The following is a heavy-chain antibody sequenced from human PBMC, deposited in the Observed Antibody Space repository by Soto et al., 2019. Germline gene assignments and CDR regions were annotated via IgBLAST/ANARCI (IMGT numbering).Heavy chain of an antibody. CDR1: GGSISSYY. Sequence: SETLSLTCTVSGGSISSYYWSWIRQPPGKGLEWIGYIYYSGSTNYNPSLKSRVTISVDTSKNQFSLKLSSVTAADTAVYYCARVEVTTVVTPLFDYWGQGTLVTVSS. CDR3: ARVEVTTVVTPLFDY. D-gene: IGHD4-17*01. V-gene: IGHV4-59*01. CDR2: IYYSGST. J-gene: IGHJ4*02.